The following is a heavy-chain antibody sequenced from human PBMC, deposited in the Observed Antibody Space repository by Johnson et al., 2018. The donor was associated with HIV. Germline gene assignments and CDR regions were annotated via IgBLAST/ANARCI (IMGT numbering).Heavy chain of an antibody. V-gene: IGHV3-30*04. CDR2: ISNDGSNK. Sequence: QVQLVESGGGVVQPGRSLRLSCAASGFTFISHALHWVRQAPGKGLEWVTFISNDGSNKYYADSVRGRFTISRDNSKNTLYLQMNSLRAEDTAVYYCAREGEGYSSSWYDAFDIWGQGTMVTVSS. J-gene: IGHJ3*02. CDR1: GFTFISHA. D-gene: IGHD6-13*01. CDR3: AREGEGYSSSWYDAFDI.